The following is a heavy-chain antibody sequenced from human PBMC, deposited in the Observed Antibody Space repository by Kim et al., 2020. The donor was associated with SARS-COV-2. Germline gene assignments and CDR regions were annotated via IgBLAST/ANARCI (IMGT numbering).Heavy chain of an antibody. CDR1: GFTFSSYG. Sequence: GRSLRLSCAASGFTFSSYGMHWVRQAPGKGLEWVAVISYDGSNKYYADSVKGRFTISRDNSKNTLYLQMNSLRAEDTAVYYCWCSSPNSYYYYGMDVWGQGTTVTVSS. J-gene: IGHJ6*02. V-gene: IGHV3-33*05. CDR2: ISYDGSNK. D-gene: IGHD6-13*01. CDR3: WCSSPNSYYYYGMDV.